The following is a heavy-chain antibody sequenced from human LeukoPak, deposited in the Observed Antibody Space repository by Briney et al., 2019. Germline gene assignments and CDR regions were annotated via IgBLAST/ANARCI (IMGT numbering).Heavy chain of an antibody. CDR1: GFTFTTYS. J-gene: IGHJ6*03. CDR3: AREGCSGGSCYSSNYYYMDV. V-gene: IGHV3-21*01. Sequence: GGSLRLSCAASGFTFTTYSMNWVRQAPGKGLEWVSSITSSSTSMYYADSVKGRFTISRDNAKNSLYLQMNNLRAEDTAVYYCAREGCSGGSCYSSNYYYMDVWGKGTTVTVSS. D-gene: IGHD2-15*01. CDR2: ITSSSTSM.